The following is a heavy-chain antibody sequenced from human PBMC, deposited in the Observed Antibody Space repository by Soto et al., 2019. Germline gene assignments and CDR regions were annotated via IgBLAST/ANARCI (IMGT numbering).Heavy chain of an antibody. CDR1: GFTFTNYL. CDR3: AKDTYSRRGYF. V-gene: IGHV3-23*05. J-gene: IGHJ4*02. D-gene: IGHD1-26*01. CDR2: IDKSGGDT. Sequence: EAQLLESGGDLVQPGGSLRLSCAASGFTFTNYLMTWVRQAPGKGLEWVSSIDKSGGDTYYADSVKSRFTISRDNSKNTLYLQMNGMRAEDTALYYCAKDTYSRRGYFWGQGTVVTVSS.